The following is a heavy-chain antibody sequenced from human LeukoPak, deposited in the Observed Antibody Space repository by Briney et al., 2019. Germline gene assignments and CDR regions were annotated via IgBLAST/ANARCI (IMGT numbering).Heavy chain of an antibody. D-gene: IGHD4-17*01. CDR3: ARESDDGDYGWGY. CDR2: IYDSGST. Sequence: SETLSLTCTVSAGPIRSSYWSWIRQPPGKGLEWIGHIYDSGSTNYNPSLKSRVTISVDTSKNQFSLKLSSVTAADTAVYYCARESDDGDYGWGYWGQGTLVTVSS. V-gene: IGHV4-59*01. CDR1: AGPIRSSY. J-gene: IGHJ4*02.